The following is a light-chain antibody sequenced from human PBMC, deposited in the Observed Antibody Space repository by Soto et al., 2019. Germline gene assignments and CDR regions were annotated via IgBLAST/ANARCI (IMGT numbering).Light chain of an antibody. CDR2: DAS. J-gene: IGKJ1*01. Sequence: DIQMTQSPSSLSTSVGDRVTITCRASRSISDWLAWYQQKPGKAPELLIFDASNLKSGVSSRFSGSGSGTEFTLTISRLQPDEVATYYCLQYSSHSWTFGQGTKVDI. CDR1: RSISDW. V-gene: IGKV1-5*01. CDR3: LQYSSHSWT.